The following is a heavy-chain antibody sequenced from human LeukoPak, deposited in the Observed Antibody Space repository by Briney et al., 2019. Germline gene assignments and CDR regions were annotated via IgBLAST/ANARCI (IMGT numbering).Heavy chain of an antibody. CDR3: ARGVYIAAAQYGY. CDR2: TYYSGTT. J-gene: IGHJ4*02. CDR1: GGSISSYY. D-gene: IGHD6-13*01. Sequence: SETLSLTCTVSGGSISSYYWSWIRQPPGKGLEWIGYTYYSGTTNYNPSLKSRVTISVDTSKNQFSLKLSSVTAADTAVYYRARGVYIAAAQYGYWGQGTLVTVSS. V-gene: IGHV4-59*01.